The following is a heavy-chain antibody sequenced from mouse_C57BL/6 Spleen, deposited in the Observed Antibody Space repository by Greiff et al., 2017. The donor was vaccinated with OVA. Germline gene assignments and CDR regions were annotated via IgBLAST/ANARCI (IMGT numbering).Heavy chain of an antibody. V-gene: IGHV1-69*01. J-gene: IGHJ2*01. Sequence: QVQLQQPGAELVMPGASVKLSCKASGYTFTSYWMHWVKQRPGQGLEWIGEIDPSDSYTNYNQKFKGKSTLTVDKSSSTAYMQLSSLTSEDSAVYYCARYYGSSYFDYWGQGTTLTVSS. CDR3: ARYYGSSYFDY. CDR2: IDPSDSYT. CDR1: GYTFTSYW. D-gene: IGHD1-1*01.